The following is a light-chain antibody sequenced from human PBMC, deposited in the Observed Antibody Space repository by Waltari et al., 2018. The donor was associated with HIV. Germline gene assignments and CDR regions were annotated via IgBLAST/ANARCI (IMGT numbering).Light chain of an antibody. CDR1: RSAIGAYEL. Sequence: QSALTQPPSASGSPGQSVTISCTGTRSAIGAYELVSWYPQPPVHAPKFIIFEVDQRPSGVPDRFSGSKSGNTASLTVSGLQAEDEAYYFCSSYAGSDNYVVFGGGTKLTVL. CDR2: EVD. V-gene: IGLV2-8*01. J-gene: IGLJ2*01. CDR3: SSYAGSDNYVV.